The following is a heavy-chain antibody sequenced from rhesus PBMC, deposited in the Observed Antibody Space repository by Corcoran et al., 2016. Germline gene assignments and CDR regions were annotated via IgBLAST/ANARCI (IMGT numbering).Heavy chain of an antibody. CDR2: ISYRVST. D-gene: IGHD6-31*01. V-gene: IGHV4-122*02. CDR3: AAGYSSGWYDYGLDS. Sequence: QVQLQESGPGLVKPSETLSLTCAVSGGSISSGYGWSWIRQPPGKGLEWIGYISYRVSTSYNPSLKSRVTISRDTSKTQFSLKLSSVTAADTAVYYCAAGYSSGWYDYGLDSWGQGVVVTVSS. J-gene: IGHJ6*01. CDR1: GGSISSGYG.